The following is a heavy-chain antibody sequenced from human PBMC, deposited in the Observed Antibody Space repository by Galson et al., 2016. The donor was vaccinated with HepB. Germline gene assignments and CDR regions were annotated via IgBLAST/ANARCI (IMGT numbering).Heavy chain of an antibody. V-gene: IGHV3-64D*06. J-gene: IGHJ4*02. Sequence: SLRLSCAGSGFTFKTYTMHWVRQAPGRGLEYVSAISSGGDNTYYADSVKGRFTISRDNSKNTVYLQMSSLRVGDTAVYYCAKDPSQKYYFDYWGQGTLVTVSS. CDR1: GFTFKTYT. CDR2: ISSGGDNT. CDR3: AKDPSQKYYFDY.